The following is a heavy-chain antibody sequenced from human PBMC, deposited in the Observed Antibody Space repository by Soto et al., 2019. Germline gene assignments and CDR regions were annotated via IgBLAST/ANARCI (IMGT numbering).Heavy chain of an antibody. CDR3: ARHRFNYYDDTVYYYFDY. CDR1: GYSFTSYG. V-gene: IGHV1-18*04. Sequence: VSVKVSCKSSGYSFTSYGISCVRQATGQGPEVMGWISGHNGNTNHPQSLQGRVTMTTDTSRNTAYMELRSLRSDDTAVYYCARHRFNYYDDTVYYYFDYWGQGTRVTVSS. D-gene: IGHD3-22*01. CDR2: ISGHNGNT. J-gene: IGHJ4*02.